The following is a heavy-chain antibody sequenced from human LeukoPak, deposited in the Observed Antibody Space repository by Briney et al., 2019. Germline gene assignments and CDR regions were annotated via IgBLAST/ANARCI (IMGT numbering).Heavy chain of an antibody. CDR3: ARLVAAGPFDAFDV. CDR1: DDSISDYY. D-gene: IGHD6-13*01. CDR2: FHNSGTS. J-gene: IGHJ3*01. V-gene: IGHV4-59*08. Sequence: KPSETLSLTCTVSDDSISDYYRGWIRQPPGKGLEWIGYFHNSGTSTYNPSLKSRVTISVDMSKNQFSLKLSSVTAADTAVYYCARLVAAGPFDAFDVWGQGTMVTVSS.